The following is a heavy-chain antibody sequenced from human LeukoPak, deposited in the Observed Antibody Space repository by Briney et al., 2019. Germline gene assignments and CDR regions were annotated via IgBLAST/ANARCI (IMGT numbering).Heavy chain of an antibody. V-gene: IGHV3-23*01. J-gene: IGHJ4*02. Sequence: GGSLRLSCAASGFAFSVYATSWVRQAPAKGLEWVSSSGSGGDPYYADSVRGRFTISRDNSKNTLYLQMSSLRAEDTAVYYCASKTPGRYPFEYWGQGTLVTVSS. CDR3: ASKTPGRYPFEY. CDR1: GFAFSVYA. CDR2: SGSGGDP. D-gene: IGHD6-19*01.